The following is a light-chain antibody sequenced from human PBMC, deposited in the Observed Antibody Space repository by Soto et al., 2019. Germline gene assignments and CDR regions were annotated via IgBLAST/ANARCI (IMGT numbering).Light chain of an antibody. Sequence: QSVLTQPPSVSGAPGQRVTISCTGSSSNIGAGYDVHWYQQLPGTAPKLLIYGNSNRPSGVPDRFSGSKSGTSASLAITGLQAEDEADYYCQSYDSSLSGYGGVFGGGTKLTVL. CDR2: GNS. J-gene: IGLJ3*02. V-gene: IGLV1-40*01. CDR1: SSNIGAGYD. CDR3: QSYDSSLSGYGGV.